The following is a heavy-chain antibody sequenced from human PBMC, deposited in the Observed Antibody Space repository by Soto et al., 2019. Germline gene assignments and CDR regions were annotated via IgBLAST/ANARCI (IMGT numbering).Heavy chain of an antibody. CDR1: GFTFSSYG. CDR2: IWYDGSNK. J-gene: IGHJ6*03. Sequence: GGSLRLSCAASGFTFSSYGMHWVRQAPGKGLEWVAVIWYDGSNKYYADSVKGRFTISRDNSKNTLYLQMNSLRAEDTAVYYCARRSGQYYYGSGSYLAGYYYYMDVWGKGTTVTVSS. D-gene: IGHD3-10*01. V-gene: IGHV3-33*01. CDR3: ARRSGQYYYGSGSYLAGYYYYMDV.